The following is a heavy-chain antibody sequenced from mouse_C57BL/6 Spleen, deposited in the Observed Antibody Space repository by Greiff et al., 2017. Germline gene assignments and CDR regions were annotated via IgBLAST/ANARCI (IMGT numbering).Heavy chain of an antibody. CDR2: INPSTGGT. Sequence: VQLQQSGPELVKPGASVKISCKASGYSFTGYYMNWVKQSPEKSLEWIGEINPSTGGTTYNQKFKAKATLTVDKSSSTAYMQLKSLTSEDSAVYYCARWGYPWYFDVWGTGTTVTVSS. CDR3: ARWGYPWYFDV. J-gene: IGHJ1*03. V-gene: IGHV1-42*01. D-gene: IGHD2-2*01. CDR1: GYSFTGYY.